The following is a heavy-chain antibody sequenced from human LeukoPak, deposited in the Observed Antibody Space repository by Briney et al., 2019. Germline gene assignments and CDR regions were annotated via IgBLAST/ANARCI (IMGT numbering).Heavy chain of an antibody. CDR1: GSSISSYY. D-gene: IGHD2-2*01. Sequence: SETLSLTCSVSGSSISSYYWSWIRQPPGKGLEWIGYIHNSGRTNYNPSLKSRVTISIDTSKNQLSLKVSSVTAADTAVYYCARGPKYCSSTSCYSYWFDPWGQGTLVTVSS. CDR2: IHNSGRT. V-gene: IGHV4-59*01. CDR3: ARGPKYCSSTSCYSYWFDP. J-gene: IGHJ5*02.